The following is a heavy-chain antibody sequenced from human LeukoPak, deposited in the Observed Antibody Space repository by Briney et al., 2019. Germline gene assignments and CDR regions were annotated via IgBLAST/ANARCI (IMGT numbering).Heavy chain of an antibody. CDR2: ISGSSGST. CDR3: VKGGPYDSSGYYLYYFAY. J-gene: IGHJ4*02. Sequence: GASLRLSCAASAFTFSSYAMSWVRQAPGKGLEWVSGISGSSGSTHYADSVKGRFTITRDDSKNTLYLQMNSLRAEDTALYYCVKGGPYDSSGYYLYYFAYWGQGTLVTVSS. V-gene: IGHV3-23*01. CDR1: AFTFSSYA. D-gene: IGHD3-22*01.